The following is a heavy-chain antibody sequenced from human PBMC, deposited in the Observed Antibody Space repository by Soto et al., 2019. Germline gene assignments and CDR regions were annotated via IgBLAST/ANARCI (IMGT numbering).Heavy chain of an antibody. CDR1: GGSIGSYY. D-gene: IGHD2-21*02. CDR3: ARGVTLQAPLGY. J-gene: IGHJ4*02. Sequence: QVQLQESGPGLVKPSETLSLTCTVSGGSIGSYYWTWIRQPPGKGLEWIGNIYYSGITNYTPSLKSRVTISVDTSKNQFSLKLSSVTAADTAVYYCARGVTLQAPLGYWGQGTLVTVSS. V-gene: IGHV4-59*01. CDR2: IYYSGIT.